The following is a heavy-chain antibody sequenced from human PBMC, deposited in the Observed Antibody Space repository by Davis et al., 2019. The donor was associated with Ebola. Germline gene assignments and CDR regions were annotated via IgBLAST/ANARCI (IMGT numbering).Heavy chain of an antibody. D-gene: IGHD2/OR15-2a*01. CDR3: ARGLRFPPTLFHFMDV. CDR2: VGGGGGRT. J-gene: IGHJ6*04. CDR1: GFTFTSFA. V-gene: IGHV3-23*01. Sequence: PGGSLRLSCVGSGFTFTSFAMAWVRQAPGKGLEWVSTVGGGGGRTDYAESVKGRFTVSRDNSRNTVYLQMSSLRVEDTAVYYCARGLRFPPTLFHFMDVWGRGTTVIVSS.